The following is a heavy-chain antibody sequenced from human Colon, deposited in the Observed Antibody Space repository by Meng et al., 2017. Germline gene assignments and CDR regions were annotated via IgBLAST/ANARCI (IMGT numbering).Heavy chain of an antibody. V-gene: IGHV4-39*01. CDR1: SGSISTSGYY. CDR3: VRSSAWVRTGFDP. Sequence: QPQLQESGPGLVKPSEALSLTCSVSSGSISTSGYYWGWIRQPPGKGLEWIGSIGHSGITYYTPSLKSRVTVSIDTSKSQFSLKLTSVTAADTAVYFCVRSSAWVRTGFDPWGQGTLVTVSS. D-gene: IGHD3-22*01. J-gene: IGHJ5*02. CDR2: IGHSGIT.